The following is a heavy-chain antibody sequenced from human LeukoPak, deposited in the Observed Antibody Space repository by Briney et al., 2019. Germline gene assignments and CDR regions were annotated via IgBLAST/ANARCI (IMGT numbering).Heavy chain of an antibody. Sequence: PSETLSLTCAVYGGSFGGYYWSWIRQPPGKGLEWIGEINHSGSTNYNPSLKSRVTISVDTSKNQFSLKLSSVTAADTAVYYCARGVREYDILTGYYSDWFDPWGQGTLVTVSS. CDR1: GGSFGGYY. CDR2: INHSGST. D-gene: IGHD3-9*01. CDR3: ARGVREYDILTGYYSDWFDP. V-gene: IGHV4-34*01. J-gene: IGHJ5*02.